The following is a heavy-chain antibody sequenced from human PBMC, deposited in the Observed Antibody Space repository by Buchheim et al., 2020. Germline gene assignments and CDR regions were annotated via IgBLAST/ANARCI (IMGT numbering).Heavy chain of an antibody. CDR1: GFTFSDNW. CDR2: IKQDGSEK. J-gene: IGHJ6*02. CDR3: ARAGDSGYDFGYYYGMDV. V-gene: IGHV3-7*01. Sequence: EVQLVESGGGLVQPGGSLRLSCAASGFTFSDNWMSWVRQAPGKGLEWVANIKQDGSEKYYVDSVKGRFTISRDNAKNSLYLQMNSLRAEDTAVYYCARAGDSGYDFGYYYGMDVWGQGTT. D-gene: IGHD5-12*01.